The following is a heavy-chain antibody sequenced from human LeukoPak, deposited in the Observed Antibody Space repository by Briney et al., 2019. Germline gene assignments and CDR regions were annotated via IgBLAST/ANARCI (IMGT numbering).Heavy chain of an antibody. J-gene: IGHJ4*02. Sequence: GRSLRLSCAASGFTFSSYGMHWVRQAPGKGLEWVAVISYDGSNKYYADSVKGRFTISRDNAKNSLYLQMNSLRAEDTAVYYCARDWDYGGSRYYFDYWGQGTLVTVSS. V-gene: IGHV3-30*03. CDR3: ARDWDYGGSRYYFDY. CDR2: ISYDGSNK. CDR1: GFTFSSYG. D-gene: IGHD4-23*01.